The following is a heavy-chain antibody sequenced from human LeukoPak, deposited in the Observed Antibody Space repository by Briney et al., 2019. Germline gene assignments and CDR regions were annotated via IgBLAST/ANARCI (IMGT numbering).Heavy chain of an antibody. CDR1: GYSTSSGYF. CDR2: IYHSGST. V-gene: IGHV4-38-2*02. CDR3: AKGTSSGWYYFDY. J-gene: IGHJ4*02. Sequence: SETLSLTCTVSGYSTSSGYFWGWIRQPPGKGLEWIGSIYHSGSTYYNPSLKSRVTISVDTSKDQFSLKLDSVTAADTAVYYCAKGTSSGWYYFDYWGQGTLVTVSS. D-gene: IGHD6-19*01.